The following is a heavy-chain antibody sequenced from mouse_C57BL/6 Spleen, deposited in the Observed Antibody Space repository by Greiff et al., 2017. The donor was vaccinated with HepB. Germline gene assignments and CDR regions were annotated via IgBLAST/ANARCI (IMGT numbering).Heavy chain of an antibody. CDR1: GYAFSSYW. Sequence: QVQLKQSGAELVKPGASVKISCKASGYAFSSYWMNWVKQRPGKGLEWIGQIYPGDGDTNYNGKFKGKATLTADKSSSTAYMQLSSLTSEDSAVYFCARGYDGYYVRLDYWGQGTTLTVSS. J-gene: IGHJ2*01. V-gene: IGHV1-80*01. CDR2: IYPGDGDT. CDR3: ARGYDGYYVRLDY. D-gene: IGHD2-3*01.